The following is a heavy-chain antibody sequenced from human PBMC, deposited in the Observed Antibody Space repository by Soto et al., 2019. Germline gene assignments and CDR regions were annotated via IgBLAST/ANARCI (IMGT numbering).Heavy chain of an antibody. CDR2: IFYSGST. CDR3: ATQTGLYYYGLDL. J-gene: IGHJ6*04. V-gene: IGHV4-59*01. Sequence: QVQLEESGPGLVKPSETLSLTCTVSGGSINAFFWSWVRQPPGKGLESIGYIFYSGSTYYNPSLKSRVTLSLDTSESQFSLQLTSVTAADTAVYYGATQTGLYYYGLDLWGKGNMVAVSS. CDR1: GGSINAFF.